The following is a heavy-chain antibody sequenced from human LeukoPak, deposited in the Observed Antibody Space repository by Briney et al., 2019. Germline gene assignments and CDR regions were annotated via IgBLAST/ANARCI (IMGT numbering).Heavy chain of an antibody. Sequence: QAGVSLRLSCAASGFTFSSYAMSWVRQAPGKGLEWLSAISSSGSTTYYADSVKGRFTISRDNSKNTLYLQMNSLKAEDTAVYYCVEKKNFYFDYWGQGTLVTVSS. J-gene: IGHJ4*02. CDR2: ISSSGSTT. V-gene: IGHV3-23*01. CDR1: GFTFSSYA. CDR3: VEKKNFYFDY. D-gene: IGHD1-7*01.